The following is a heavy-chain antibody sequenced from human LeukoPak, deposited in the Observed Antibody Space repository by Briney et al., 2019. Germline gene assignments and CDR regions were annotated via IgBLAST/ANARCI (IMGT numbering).Heavy chain of an antibody. CDR3: ARGPLIKAAGAF. CDR2: IRDDGSVI. D-gene: IGHD3-10*01. CDR1: GFMFSDYW. V-gene: IGHV3-7*01. Sequence: GGSLRLSCAASGFMFSDYWMYWARQAPGKGLEWVARIRDDGSVISYGDSVKGRFTVSRDNAKSSLFLQMNTLRDEDTAVYYCARGPLIKAAGAFWGQGTLVTVSS. J-gene: IGHJ4*02.